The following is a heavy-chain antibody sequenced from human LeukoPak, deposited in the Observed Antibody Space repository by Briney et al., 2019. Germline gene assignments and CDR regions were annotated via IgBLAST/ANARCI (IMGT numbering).Heavy chain of an antibody. Sequence: GGSLRLSCAASGFTFSSYWMHWVRQAPGKGLVWVSRINSDGSSTSYADSVKGRFTISRDNAKNTLYLQMNSLRAEDTAVYYCAGHYDSSGYRLNDAFDIWGQGTMVTVSS. D-gene: IGHD3-22*01. J-gene: IGHJ3*02. CDR1: GFTFSSYW. V-gene: IGHV3-74*01. CDR2: INSDGSST. CDR3: AGHYDSSGYRLNDAFDI.